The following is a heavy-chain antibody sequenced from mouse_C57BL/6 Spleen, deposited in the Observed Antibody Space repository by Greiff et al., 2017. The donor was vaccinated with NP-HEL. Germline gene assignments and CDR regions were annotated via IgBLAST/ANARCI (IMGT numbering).Heavy chain of an antibody. J-gene: IGHJ4*01. V-gene: IGHV5-9*04. CDR3: AGTITTVVYAMDY. D-gene: IGHD1-1*01. CDR2: ISGGGGNT. Sequence: EVQGVESGGGLVKPGGSLKLSCAASGFTFSSYTMSWVRQTPEKRLEWVATISGGGGNTYYPDSVKGRFTISRDNAKNTLYLQMSSLRSEDTAVYYCAGTITTVVYAMDYWGQGTSVTVSS. CDR1: GFTFSSYT.